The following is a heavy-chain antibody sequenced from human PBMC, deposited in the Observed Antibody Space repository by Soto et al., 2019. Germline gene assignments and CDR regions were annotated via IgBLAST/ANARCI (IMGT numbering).Heavy chain of an antibody. D-gene: IGHD1-20*01. V-gene: IGHV3-23*01. CDR1: GFTFSTYA. CDR3: AKGNNWSDRRAGFDY. Sequence: EGQLLESGGGLVQPGGSLRVSCAASGFTFSTYAMNWVRQAPGKGLEWVSAISANGAYTYYADSVKGRFTISRDNSVNTLYLQMNSLRAEDTALYYCAKGNNWSDRRAGFDYWGQGTLVTVSS. J-gene: IGHJ4*02. CDR2: ISANGAYT.